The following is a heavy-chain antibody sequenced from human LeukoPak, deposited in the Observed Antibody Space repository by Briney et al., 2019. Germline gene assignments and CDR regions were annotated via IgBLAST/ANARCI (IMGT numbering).Heavy chain of an antibody. CDR2: INPNSGNA. V-gene: IGHV1-8*01. CDR1: GYTLITYD. CDR3: VRAPQVDRDPFTGIQTGYWFSP. Sequence: ASVTVSCKDSGYTLITYDINWVRQATGQGPEWMGWINPNSGNAGYGKKFQGRVHLTRNTSTSTVCMEFSRLESDDTAIYYCVRAPQVDRDPFTGIQTGYWFSPWGQGTPVTVPS. J-gene: IGHJ5*02. D-gene: IGHD3-9*01.